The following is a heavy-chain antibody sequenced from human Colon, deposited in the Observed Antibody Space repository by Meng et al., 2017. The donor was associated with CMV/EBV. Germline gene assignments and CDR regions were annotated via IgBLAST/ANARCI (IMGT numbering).Heavy chain of an antibody. CDR3: TTLLRGF. J-gene: IGHJ4*02. V-gene: IGHV3-15*01. CDR2: IKSKIDGGKI. CDR1: GLTFTNAA. D-gene: IGHD2-15*01. Sequence: LRLSCAASGLTFTNAAMTWVRQDSGKGLEWIGRIKSKIDGGKIDYAAPVRGRFAISRDDSKATVYLQIDTLEIEDTGMYYCTTLLRGFWGQGTLVTVSS.